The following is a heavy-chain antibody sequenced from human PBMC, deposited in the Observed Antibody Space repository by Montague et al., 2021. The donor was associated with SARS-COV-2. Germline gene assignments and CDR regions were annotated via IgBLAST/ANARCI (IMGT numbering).Heavy chain of an antibody. J-gene: IGHJ4*02. Sequence: VKPTQTLTLTCTFSGFSLSTSGMCVSWIRQPPGKALEWLALIDWDDDKYYSTSLKTRLTISKDTSKNQVVLTMTNMDPVDTATYYCARGRYGGNRGYYFDYWGRGTLVTVSS. V-gene: IGHV2-70*01. CDR3: ARGRYGGNRGYYFDY. CDR1: GFSLSTSGMC. D-gene: IGHD4-23*01. CDR2: IDWDDDK.